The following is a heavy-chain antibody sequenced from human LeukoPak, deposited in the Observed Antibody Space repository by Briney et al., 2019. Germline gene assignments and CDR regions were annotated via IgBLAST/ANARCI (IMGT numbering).Heavy chain of an antibody. J-gene: IGHJ5*02. D-gene: IGHD1-7*01. V-gene: IGHV4-59*08. CDR3: AGNYDLGPNWFDP. Sequence: KPSETLSLTRTVSGGSISSYYWSWVRQPPVKGLEWIGYIYYSGSTNYNPSLKSRVTISVDTSKNQFSLKLSSVTAADTAVYYCAGNYDLGPNWFDPWGQGTLVTVSS. CDR2: IYYSGST. CDR1: GGSISSYY.